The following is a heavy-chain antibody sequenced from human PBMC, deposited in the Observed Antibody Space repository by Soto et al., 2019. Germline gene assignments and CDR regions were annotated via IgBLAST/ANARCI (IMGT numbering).Heavy chain of an antibody. D-gene: IGHD2-2*01. CDR2: ISNSGDYI. J-gene: IGHJ4*02. CDR1: GFRFDDYG. Sequence: PGGSLRLSCAASGFRFDDYGMNWVRQAPGKGLEWVSSISNSGDYIYYADSVQGRFTISRDNAKNSLYLQMNSLRAEDTAVYFCARDESAGSSIRYWGQGIPVTVSS. V-gene: IGHV3-21*01. CDR3: ARDESAGSSIRY.